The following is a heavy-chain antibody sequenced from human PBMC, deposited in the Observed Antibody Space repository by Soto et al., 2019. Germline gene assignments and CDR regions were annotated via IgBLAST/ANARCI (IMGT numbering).Heavy chain of an antibody. Sequence: EVQVVESGGDVVQPGGSLRLSCAASGFAFSYYGMNWVRQAPGKGLEWVSYISSSGDTTHYADSVKGRFTISRDNAKNSLYLQMNSLRDEDTAMYYCAREGVLRYFDSARYYYYYYGMDVWGQGTTVTVSS. D-gene: IGHD3-9*01. J-gene: IGHJ6*02. CDR2: ISSSGDTT. CDR3: AREGVLRYFDSARYYYYYYGMDV. V-gene: IGHV3-48*02. CDR1: GFAFSYYG.